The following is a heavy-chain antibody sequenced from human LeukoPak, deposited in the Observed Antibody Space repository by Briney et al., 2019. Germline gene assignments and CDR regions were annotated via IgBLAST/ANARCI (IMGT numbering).Heavy chain of an antibody. V-gene: IGHV4-39*07. CDR2: IYYSGST. CDR1: GGSISSSSYY. Sequence: SETLSLTCTVSGGSISSSSYYWGWIRQPPGKGLEWIGSIYYSGSTYYNPSLKSRVTISVDTSKNQFSLRLSSVTAADTAVYYCARVRPELRIRWFDPWGQGTLVTVSS. J-gene: IGHJ5*02. CDR3: ARVRPELRIRWFDP. D-gene: IGHD1-26*01.